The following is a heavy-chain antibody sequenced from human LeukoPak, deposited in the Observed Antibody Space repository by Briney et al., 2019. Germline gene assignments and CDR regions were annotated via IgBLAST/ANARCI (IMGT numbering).Heavy chain of an antibody. CDR1: GGTFSSYA. Sequence: SVKVSCKASGGTFSSYAISWVRQAPGQGLEWMGGIIPIFGTANSAQKFQGRVTITADESTSTAYMELSRLRSEDTAVYYCARDPYDTPFKDNGTTGGDYWGQGTLVTVSS. D-gene: IGHD3-9*01. V-gene: IGHV1-69*01. CDR2: IIPIFGTA. CDR3: ARDPYDTPFKDNGTTGGDY. J-gene: IGHJ4*02.